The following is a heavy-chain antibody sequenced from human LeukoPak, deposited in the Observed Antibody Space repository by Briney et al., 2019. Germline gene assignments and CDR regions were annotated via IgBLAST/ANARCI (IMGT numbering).Heavy chain of an antibody. V-gene: IGHV3-23*01. D-gene: IGHD1-26*01. CDR1: GFTFSSYA. J-gene: IGHJ4*02. CDR3: ARGGGSYFRLYFDY. Sequence: PGGSLRLSCAASGFTFSSYAMSWVRQAPGKGLEWVSAISGSGGSTYYADSVKGRFTISRDNSKNTLYLQMNSLRAEDTAVYYCARGGGSYFRLYFDYWGQGTLVTVSS. CDR2: ISGSGGST.